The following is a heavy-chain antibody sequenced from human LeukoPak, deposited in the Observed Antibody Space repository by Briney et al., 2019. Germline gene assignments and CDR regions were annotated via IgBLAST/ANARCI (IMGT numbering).Heavy chain of an antibody. D-gene: IGHD3-16*01. CDR3: ARRSDSLGVDY. J-gene: IGHJ4*02. V-gene: IGHV5-51*01. CDR1: GYSFTSHW. Sequence: GESLKISCKGSGYSFTSHWVGWVRQMPGKGLEWMGMIYPDDSDTRYSPSFQGQVTISADKSISTAYLQWASLKASDTGIYYCARRSDSLGVDYWGQGTLVTVSS. CDR2: IYPDDSDT.